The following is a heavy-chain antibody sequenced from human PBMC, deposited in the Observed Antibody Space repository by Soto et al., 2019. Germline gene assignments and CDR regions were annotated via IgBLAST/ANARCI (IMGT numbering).Heavy chain of an antibody. Sequence: GASVKVSCKASGYTFTSYCISWVRQAPGQGLEWMGWISAYNGNTNYAQKLQGRVTMTTYTSTSTAYMELRSLRSDDTAVYYCARGTPGWAARRVGWFDPWGQGTLVTVSS. CDR2: ISAYNGNT. V-gene: IGHV1-18*04. CDR1: GYTFTSYC. CDR3: ARGTPGWAARRVGWFDP. D-gene: IGHD6-6*01. J-gene: IGHJ5*02.